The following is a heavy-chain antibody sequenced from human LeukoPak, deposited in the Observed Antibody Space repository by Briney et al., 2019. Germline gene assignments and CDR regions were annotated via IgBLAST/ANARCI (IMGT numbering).Heavy chain of an antibody. Sequence: PGGSLRLSCAASGFTFDDYAMHWVRQAPGKGLEWVSGISWNSGSIGYADSVKGRFTISRDNAKNSLYLQMNSLRAEDTALYYCAKGPPHYDFWSGYLDYWGQGTLVTVSS. CDR3: AKGPPHYDFWSGYLDY. CDR2: ISWNSGSI. CDR1: GFTFDDYA. V-gene: IGHV3-9*01. J-gene: IGHJ4*02. D-gene: IGHD3-3*01.